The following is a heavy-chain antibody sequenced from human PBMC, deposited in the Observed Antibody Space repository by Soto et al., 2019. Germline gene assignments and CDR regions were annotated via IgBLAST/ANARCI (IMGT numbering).Heavy chain of an antibody. Sequence: EAQLVESGGGSVQPGGSLRLSCGASGITFSRCLMSWVRQAPGKGLEWVASISQDGTDTDYVDPVKGRFAISRDNPKNSLYLQMNSLRADDTAVYYCARDPLSYGDYAQTYWYFDLWGRGTRVTVSS. CDR3: ARDPLSYGDYAQTYWYFDL. D-gene: IGHD4-17*01. V-gene: IGHV3-7*01. CDR2: ISQDGTDT. CDR1: GITFSRCL. J-gene: IGHJ2*01.